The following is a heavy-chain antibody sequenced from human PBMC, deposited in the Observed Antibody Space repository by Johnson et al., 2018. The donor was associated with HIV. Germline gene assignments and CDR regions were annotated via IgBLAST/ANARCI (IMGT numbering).Heavy chain of an antibody. D-gene: IGHD3-22*01. Sequence: VESGGGLVKPGGSLRLSCAASGFTFSDYYMSWIRQAPGKGLEWVSYISSSGTTVYYADSVQGRFSISRDNAKHSLYLQMTSLRAEDTAVYYCARDRGYWDGLDIWGQGTMVTVSS. CDR3: ARDRGYWDGLDI. CDR1: GFTFSDYY. CDR2: ISSSGTTV. J-gene: IGHJ3*02. V-gene: IGHV3-11*04.